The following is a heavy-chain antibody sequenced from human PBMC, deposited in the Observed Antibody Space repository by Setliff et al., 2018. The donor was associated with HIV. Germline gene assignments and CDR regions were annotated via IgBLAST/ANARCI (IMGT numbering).Heavy chain of an antibody. CDR3: AGGPGTTSIDY. Sequence: SETLSLTCAVYGGSSSGYYWSWIRQPPGKGLEWIGEINHSGSTNYNMSLWSRVTISLDASRNQFSLELISVTAADTAVYYCAGGPGTTSIDYWAQGTLVTVS. CDR2: INHSGST. V-gene: IGHV4-34*01. D-gene: IGHD1-26*01. J-gene: IGHJ4*02. CDR1: GGSSSGYY.